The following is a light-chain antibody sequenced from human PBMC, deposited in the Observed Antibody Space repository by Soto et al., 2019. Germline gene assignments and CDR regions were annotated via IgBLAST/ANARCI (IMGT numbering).Light chain of an antibody. Sequence: QSALTQPPSASGSPGQSVTISCTGTSSDLGGYNYVSWYQQHPGKAPKLMIYEVSKRPSGVPDRFSGSKSGNTASLTVSGLQAEDEADYYCSSYAGSNNVVVFGGGTKLTDL. CDR2: EVS. CDR1: SSDLGGYNY. V-gene: IGLV2-8*01. CDR3: SSYAGSNNVVV. J-gene: IGLJ2*01.